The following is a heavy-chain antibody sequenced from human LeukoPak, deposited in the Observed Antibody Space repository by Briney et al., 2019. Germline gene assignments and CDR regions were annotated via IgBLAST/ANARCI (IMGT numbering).Heavy chain of an antibody. J-gene: IGHJ6*02. CDR1: GFTFSSYS. D-gene: IGHD3-10*01. V-gene: IGHV3-21*01. CDR3: ARGYYGSGGYYNGVARRGYYYGMDV. Sequence: PGGSLRLSCAASGFTFSSYSMNWVRQAPGKGLEWVSSISSSSSYLYYADSVKGRFTISRDNAKNSLYLQMNSLRAEDTAVYYCARGYYGSGGYYNGVARRGYYYGMDVWGQGTTVTVSS. CDR2: ISSSSSYL.